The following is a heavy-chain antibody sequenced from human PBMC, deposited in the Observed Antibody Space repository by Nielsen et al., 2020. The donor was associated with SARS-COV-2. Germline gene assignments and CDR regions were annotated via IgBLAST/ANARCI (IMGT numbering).Heavy chain of an antibody. V-gene: IGHV3-9*01. J-gene: IGHJ4*02. Sequence: SLKISCAASGFTFSDYAVHWVRQAPGKGLELVSGLSWSGGCIGYADSVKGRFTISRDNAKSSLYLQMNSLRAEDTALYYCARVSCGGGSCYEDHWGQGTTVTVSA. CDR1: GFTFSDYA. CDR2: LSWSGGCI. D-gene: IGHD2-15*01. CDR3: ARVSCGGGSCYEDH.